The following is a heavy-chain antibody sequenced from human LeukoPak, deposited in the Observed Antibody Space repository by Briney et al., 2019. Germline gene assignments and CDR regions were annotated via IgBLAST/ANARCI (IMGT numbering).Heavy chain of an antibody. CDR1: GVSFRGYY. V-gene: IGHV4-59*01. CDR3: ARGRITMVRGVITPHAFDI. Sequence: PSETLSLTCAGYGVSFRGYYWSWLRQPPGKGLEWIGYIYYSGSTNYNPSLKSRVTISVDTSKNQFSLKLSSVTAADTAVYYCARGRITMVRGVITPHAFDIWGQGTMVTVSS. CDR2: IYYSGST. D-gene: IGHD3-10*01. J-gene: IGHJ3*02.